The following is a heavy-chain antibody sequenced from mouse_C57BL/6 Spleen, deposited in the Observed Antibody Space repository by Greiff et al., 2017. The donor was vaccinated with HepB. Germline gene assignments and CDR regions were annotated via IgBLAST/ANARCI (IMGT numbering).Heavy chain of an antibody. CDR2: ISYDGSN. D-gene: IGHD1-1*01. Sequence: EVKLVESGPGLVKPSQSLSLTCSVTGYSITSGYYWNWIRQFPGNKLEWMGYISYDGSNNYNPSLKNRISITRDTSKNQFFLKLNSVTTEDTATYYCARVTTVPYYAMDYWGQGTSVTVSS. J-gene: IGHJ4*01. V-gene: IGHV3-6*01. CDR3: ARVTTVPYYAMDY. CDR1: GYSITSGYY.